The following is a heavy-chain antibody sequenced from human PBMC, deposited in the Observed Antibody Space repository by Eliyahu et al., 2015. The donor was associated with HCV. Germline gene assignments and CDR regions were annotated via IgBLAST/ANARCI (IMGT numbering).Heavy chain of an antibody. CDR3: TTVGGATRVLLEY. Sequence: EVQLVESGGGLVKPGGSLRVSCVASGFNFNNAWMNWVRQAPGKGLEWVGRIRNKADGGAADYAAPLKGRFSLSMDESTNTVYLQMSRLKTEDTGVYFCTTVGGATRVLLEYWGQGTLVTVSS. J-gene: IGHJ4*02. D-gene: IGHD1-26*01. V-gene: IGHV3-15*07. CDR1: GFNFNNAW. CDR2: IRNKADGGAA.